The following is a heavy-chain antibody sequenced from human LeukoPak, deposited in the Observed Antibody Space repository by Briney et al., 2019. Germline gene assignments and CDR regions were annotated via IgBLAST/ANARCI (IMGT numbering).Heavy chain of an antibody. CDR1: GYTLTELS. J-gene: IGHJ4*02. V-gene: IGHV1-24*01. Sequence: ASVKVSCKGSGYTLTELSMHWVRQAPGKGLEWMGGFDPEDGETIYAQKFQGRVTMTEDTSTDTAYMELSSLRSEDTAVYYCARVGYDYVWGSYRYTDWGQGTLVTVSS. D-gene: IGHD3-16*02. CDR2: FDPEDGET. CDR3: ARVGYDYVWGSYRYTD.